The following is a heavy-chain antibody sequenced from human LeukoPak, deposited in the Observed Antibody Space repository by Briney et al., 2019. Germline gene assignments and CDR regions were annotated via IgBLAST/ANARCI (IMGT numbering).Heavy chain of an antibody. CDR2: IDYGGSYK. V-gene: IGHV3-30*19. D-gene: IGHD2-2*01. Sequence: PGGSLRLSCAASGFTFSTYGMHWVRQAPGKGLEWVAFIDYGGSYKYYADSAKGRFTISRDNSRNTLYLQMNSLRAEDTAVYYCARTILPALDYWGQGTLVTVSS. CDR3: ARTILPALDY. CDR1: GFTFSTYG. J-gene: IGHJ4*02.